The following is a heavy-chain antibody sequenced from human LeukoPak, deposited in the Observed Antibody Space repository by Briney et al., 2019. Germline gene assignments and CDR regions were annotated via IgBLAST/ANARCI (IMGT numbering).Heavy chain of an antibody. D-gene: IGHD3-22*01. J-gene: IGHJ4*02. CDR3: AKGASYYGTSGYPLDY. Sequence: GGSLRLSCAASGSTFSSFGLHWVRQAPGEGLEWVAFIRFDGSNTYNADSVKGRFTISRDNFLNTLYLQMNSLTPEDTAVYFCAKGASYYGTSGYPLDYWGQGTLVTVSS. CDR1: GSTFSSFG. CDR2: IRFDGSNT. V-gene: IGHV3-30*02.